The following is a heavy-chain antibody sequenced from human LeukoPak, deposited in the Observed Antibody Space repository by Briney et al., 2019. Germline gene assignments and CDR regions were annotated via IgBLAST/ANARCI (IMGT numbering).Heavy chain of an antibody. CDR1: GYTFTSYD. J-gene: IGHJ6*03. V-gene: IGHV1-46*01. Sequence: ASVKVSCKASGYTFTSYDINWVRQAPGQGLEWMGIINPSGGSTSYAQKFQGRVTMTRDMSTSTVYTELSSLRSEDTAVYYCARDRTIFYYMDVWGKGTTVTVSS. CDR2: INPSGGST. D-gene: IGHD3-3*01. CDR3: ARDRTIFYYMDV.